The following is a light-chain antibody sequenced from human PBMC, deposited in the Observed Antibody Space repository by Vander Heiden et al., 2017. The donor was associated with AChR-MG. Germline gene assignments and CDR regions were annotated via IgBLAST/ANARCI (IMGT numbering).Light chain of an antibody. J-gene: IGKJ1*01. V-gene: IGKV1-17*01. CDR3: LQHNSNPWT. CDR2: AAS. CDR1: QSIRHD. Sequence: DIQMAQSPSSLSASVGDRVTITCRASQSIRHDLDWYQQKPGKAPTCLIYAASSLQSGVPSRFSGSGSGTEFTLTISSLQPEDFATYYCLQHNSNPWTFGQGTKVEIK.